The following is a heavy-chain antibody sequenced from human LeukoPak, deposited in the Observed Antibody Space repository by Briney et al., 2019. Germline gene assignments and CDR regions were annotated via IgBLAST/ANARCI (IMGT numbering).Heavy chain of an antibody. D-gene: IGHD2-2*01. V-gene: IGHV1-69*05. Sequence: ASVKVSCKASGGTFSSYAISWVRRAPGQGLEWMGRIIPIFGTANYAQKFQGRVTITTDESTSTAYMELSSLRSEDTAVYYCARVVPAATSTWYFDYWGQGTLVTVSS. CDR1: GGTFSSYA. J-gene: IGHJ4*02. CDR2: IIPIFGTA. CDR3: ARVVPAATSTWYFDY.